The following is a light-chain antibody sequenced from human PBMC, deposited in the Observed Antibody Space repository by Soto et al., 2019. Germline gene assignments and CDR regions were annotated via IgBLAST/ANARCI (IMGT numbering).Light chain of an antibody. CDR3: QQYNNWPVT. V-gene: IGKV3-15*01. J-gene: IGKJ5*01. CDR1: QSVNTN. Sequence: EIIMTQSPATLSVSPGDRATLSCRASQSVNTNLAWYQQTPGQAPRLLIYGASTRASGIPARFSGSGSGTEFTLTISSLQSEDFAVYYCQQYNNWPVTFGQGTRLEIK. CDR2: GAS.